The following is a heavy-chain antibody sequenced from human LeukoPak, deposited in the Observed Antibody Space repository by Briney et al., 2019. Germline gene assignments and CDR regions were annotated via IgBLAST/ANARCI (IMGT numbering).Heavy chain of an antibody. Sequence: ASVKVSCKASRATFSNYAISWVRQAPGQGLEWMGWISPNSGGTNYAQKFQGRVTMTRDTSISTAYMELSRLRSDDTAVYYCARDQQAGSGRPSYYYYYMDVWGKGTTVTVSS. D-gene: IGHD3-10*01. J-gene: IGHJ6*03. CDR3: ARDQQAGSGRPSYYYYYMDV. CDR2: ISPNSGGT. CDR1: RATFSNYA. V-gene: IGHV1-2*02.